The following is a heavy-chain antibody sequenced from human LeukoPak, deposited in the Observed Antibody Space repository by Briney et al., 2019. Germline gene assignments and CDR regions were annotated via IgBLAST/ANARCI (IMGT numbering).Heavy chain of an antibody. V-gene: IGHV4-38-2*02. D-gene: IGHD4-17*01. CDR3: ARSSGGDTTFDY. CDR2: IYHSGST. Sequence: KPSETLSLTCTVSGYSISSGYYWGWIRQPPGKGLEWIGSIYHSGSTYYNPSLKSRVTISVDTSKNQFSLKLSSATAADTAVYYCARSSGGDTTFDYWGQGTLVTVSS. CDR1: GYSISSGYY. J-gene: IGHJ4*02.